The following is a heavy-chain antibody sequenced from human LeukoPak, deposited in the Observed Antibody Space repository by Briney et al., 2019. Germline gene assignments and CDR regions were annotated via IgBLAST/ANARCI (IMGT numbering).Heavy chain of an antibody. CDR3: ARAYCSSTSCSIPHFDY. Sequence: SVKVSCKASGGTFSSYAINWVRQAPGQGLEWMGGIIPIFGTANYAQKFQGRVTITADESTSTAYMELRSLRSEDTAVYYCARAYCSSTSCSIPHFDYWGQGSLVTVSS. J-gene: IGHJ4*02. CDR1: GGTFSSYA. D-gene: IGHD2-2*01. V-gene: IGHV1-69*13. CDR2: IIPIFGTA.